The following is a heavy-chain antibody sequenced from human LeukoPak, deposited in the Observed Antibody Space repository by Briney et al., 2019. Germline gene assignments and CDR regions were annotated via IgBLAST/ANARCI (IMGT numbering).Heavy chain of an antibody. V-gene: IGHV3-23*01. CDR1: GFTFSSYD. Sequence: PGGSLRLSCAASGFTFSSYDMSWVRQAPGKGVEWVSAVSSSGDNKYYADYVKGRFTIYRENYKNRMYVKMNSLRAVDTAVYFCAKAGDGSYYDSRGYYFDFWGQGTLVTVSS. CDR2: VSSSGDNK. D-gene: IGHD3-22*01. J-gene: IGHJ4*02. CDR3: AKAGDGSYYDSRGYYFDF.